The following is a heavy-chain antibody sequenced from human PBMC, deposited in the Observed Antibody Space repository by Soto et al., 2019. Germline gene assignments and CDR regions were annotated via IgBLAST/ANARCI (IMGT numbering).Heavy chain of an antibody. V-gene: IGHV1-18*04. J-gene: IGHJ4*02. Sequence: QVQLVQSGAEVKKPGASVRVSCKASGYNFTNYGISWVRQAPGQGLEWMAWISASNGNTNFAQKFRASSVETTDRSASTAYMKMRRLKSGGTAVDDCAREHCAAGDCDLDHWGQGTVVTVSA. D-gene: IGHD2-21*02. CDR2: ISASNGNT. CDR3: AREHCAAGDCDLDH. CDR1: GYNFTNYG.